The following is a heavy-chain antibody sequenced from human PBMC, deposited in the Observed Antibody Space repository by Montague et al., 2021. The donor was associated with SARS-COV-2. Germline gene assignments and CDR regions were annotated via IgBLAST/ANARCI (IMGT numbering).Heavy chain of an antibody. Sequence: SETLSLTCTVSGASISSRSYYWGWIRQPPGKELDWIGFKYYSGSTYYTPTLKSRVTISVHTSKTQFSLKLISVTATDTDVYYCSTLPSSITNFGLVQEYYFDDWGQGTLVTVSS. D-gene: IGHD3-3*01. V-gene: IGHV4-39*01. CDR2: KYYSGST. J-gene: IGHJ4*02. CDR1: GASISSRSYY. CDR3: STLPSSITNFGLVQEYYFDD.